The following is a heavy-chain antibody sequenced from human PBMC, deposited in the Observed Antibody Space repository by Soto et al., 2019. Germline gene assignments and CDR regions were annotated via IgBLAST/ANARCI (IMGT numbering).Heavy chain of an antibody. CDR1: GGSISSYY. J-gene: IGHJ5*02. CDR2: IYYSGST. Sequence: PSETLSLTCTVSGGSISSYYWSWIRQPPGKGLEWIGYIYYSGSTNYNPSLKSRVTISVDTSKNQFSLKLSSVTAADTAVYYCARNLQRPYNWFDPWGQGTLVTVSS. CDR3: ARNLQRPYNWFDP. D-gene: IGHD5-18*01. V-gene: IGHV4-59*08.